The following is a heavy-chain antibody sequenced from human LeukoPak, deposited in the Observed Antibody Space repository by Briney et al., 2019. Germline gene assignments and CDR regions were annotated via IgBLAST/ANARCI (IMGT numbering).Heavy chain of an antibody. Sequence: ASVRVSCKASGYTFTSYGISWVRQAPGQGLEWMGWISAYNGNTNYAQKLQGRVTMTTDTSTSTAYMELRSLRSDDTAVYYCARGPQWLVPEWFDPWGPGTLVTVSS. J-gene: IGHJ5*02. CDR2: ISAYNGNT. CDR3: ARGPQWLVPEWFDP. V-gene: IGHV1-18*01. CDR1: GYTFTSYG. D-gene: IGHD6-19*01.